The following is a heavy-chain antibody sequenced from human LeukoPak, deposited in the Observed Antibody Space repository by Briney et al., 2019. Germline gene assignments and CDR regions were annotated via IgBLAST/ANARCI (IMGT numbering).Heavy chain of an antibody. CDR3: ARGGVVVVAGEFDI. D-gene: IGHD2-15*01. CDR2: ISSDGSVI. V-gene: IGHV3-74*01. CDR1: GVPFSASW. J-gene: IGHJ3*02. Sequence: PGGSLRLSCAASGVPFSASWMHWVRQAPGKGLAWVSHISSDGSVIVYADPVKGRFTISRDNAKNSLYLQMNSLRAEDTAVYYCARGGVVVVAGEFDIWGQGTMVTVSS.